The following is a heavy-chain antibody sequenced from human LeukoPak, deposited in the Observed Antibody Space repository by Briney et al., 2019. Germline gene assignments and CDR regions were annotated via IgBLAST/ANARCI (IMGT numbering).Heavy chain of an antibody. CDR3: ARGPLEYCSGGTCYSGRNWFDP. Sequence: ASVKVSCKASGYILTDYYMHWVRQAPGQGLEWMGWVNPNSGDTNYAQKFQGRVTMTRDTSIRTAYMELRRLRYDDTAAYYCARGPLEYCSGGTCYSGRNWFDPWGQGTLVTVSS. CDR1: GYILTDYY. V-gene: IGHV1-2*02. CDR2: VNPNSGDT. D-gene: IGHD2-15*01. J-gene: IGHJ5*02.